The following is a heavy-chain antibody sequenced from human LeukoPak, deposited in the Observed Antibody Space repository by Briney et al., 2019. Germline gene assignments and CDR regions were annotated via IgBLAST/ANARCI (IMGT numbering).Heavy chain of an antibody. V-gene: IGHV4-59*08. Sequence: PSETLSRTCTVSGGSISSYYWSWIRQPPGKGLEWIGYIYYSGSTNYNPSLKSRVTISVDTSKNQFSLKLSSVTAADTAVYYCARHSPTYDAFDIWGQGTMVTVSS. CDR1: GGSISSYY. J-gene: IGHJ3*02. CDR3: ARHSPTYDAFDI. CDR2: IYYSGST.